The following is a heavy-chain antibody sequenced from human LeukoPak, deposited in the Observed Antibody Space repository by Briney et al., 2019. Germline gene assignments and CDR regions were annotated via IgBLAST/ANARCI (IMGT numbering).Heavy chain of an antibody. CDR1: GFTFSRYW. CDR2: INSDGSRT. J-gene: IGHJ6*03. CDR3: ARDLPGYCSGGSCYLKGSNYMDV. D-gene: IGHD2-15*01. V-gene: IGHV3-74*01. Sequence: GGSLRLSCAAPGFTFSRYWMHWVRQAPGKGLGWVSRINSDGSRTSYADTVKGRCTISRDNAQKTLYLQVNSLRAEDTAVYYCARDLPGYCSGGSCYLKGSNYMDVWGKGTTVTVSS.